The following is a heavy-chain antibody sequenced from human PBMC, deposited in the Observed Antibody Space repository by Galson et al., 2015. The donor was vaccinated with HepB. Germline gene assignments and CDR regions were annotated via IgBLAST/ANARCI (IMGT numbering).Heavy chain of an antibody. CDR1: GLTFDIYA. Sequence: SLRLSCAAAGLTFDIYAMSWVRQAPGKGLEWVSVITGDGGLTYYADSVRGRFTISRDNSKNTLYLEMSSLRAEDTAIYYCAKGGSVTASGFESWGQGTLVTVAA. CDR2: ITGDGGLT. CDR3: AKGGSVTASGFES. V-gene: IGHV3-23*01. D-gene: IGHD2-21*02. J-gene: IGHJ4*02.